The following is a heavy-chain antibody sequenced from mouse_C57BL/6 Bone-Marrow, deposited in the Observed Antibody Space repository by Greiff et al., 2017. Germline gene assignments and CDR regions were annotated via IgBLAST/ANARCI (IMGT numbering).Heavy chain of an antibody. V-gene: IGHV1-63*01. CDR2: IYPGGGYT. D-gene: IGHD2-4*01. Sequence: VQVVESGAELVRPGTSVKMSCKASGYTFTNYWIGWAKQRPGHGLEWIGDIYPGGGYTNYNEKFKGKATLTADKSSSTAYMQVSSLTSEDSAIYYCARHDYDPWFAYWGQGTLVTVSA. CDR3: ARHDYDPWFAY. J-gene: IGHJ3*01. CDR1: GYTFTNYW.